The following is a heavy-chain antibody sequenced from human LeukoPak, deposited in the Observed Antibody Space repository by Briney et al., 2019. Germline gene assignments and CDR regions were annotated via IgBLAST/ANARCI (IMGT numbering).Heavy chain of an antibody. Sequence: ASETLSLTCTVSGGSISSGSYYWSWIRQPAGKGLEWIGRIYTSGSTHYNPSLKSRVTISVDTSKNQFSLKLTSLTAADTAVYYCARNGYYPSWFDPWGQGTLVTVSS. J-gene: IGHJ5*02. CDR1: GGSISSGSYY. CDR2: IYTSGST. CDR3: ARNGYYPSWFDP. D-gene: IGHD3-22*01. V-gene: IGHV4-61*02.